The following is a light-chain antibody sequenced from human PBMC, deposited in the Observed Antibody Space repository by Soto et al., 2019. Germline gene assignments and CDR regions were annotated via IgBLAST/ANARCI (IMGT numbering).Light chain of an antibody. CDR3: QHYGSTPYT. J-gene: IGKJ2*01. Sequence: EMLLTQSPGPLSLSPGERATLSCRARQSGSSNYLAWYQQKPGQAPRLLIYGTSNRATGIPDRFSGSASGTESTLTISRLEPEDFAVYYCQHYGSTPYTFGQGTKVEIK. CDR1: QSGSSNY. V-gene: IGKV3-20*01. CDR2: GTS.